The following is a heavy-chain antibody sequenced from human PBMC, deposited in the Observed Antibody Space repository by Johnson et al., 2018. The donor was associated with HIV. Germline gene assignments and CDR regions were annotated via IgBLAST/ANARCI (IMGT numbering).Heavy chain of an antibody. CDR2: INWNGGST. CDR3: ARVSNHAFDI. J-gene: IGHJ3*02. Sequence: VQLVESGGGLVKPGGSLRLSCAASGFTFSDYYMSWIRQAPGKGLEWVSGINWNGGSTGYADSVKGRFTISRDNAKNSLYLQMNSLRAGDTAVYYCARVSNHAFDIWGQGTMVTVSS. CDR1: GFTFSDYY. V-gene: IGHV3-20*04.